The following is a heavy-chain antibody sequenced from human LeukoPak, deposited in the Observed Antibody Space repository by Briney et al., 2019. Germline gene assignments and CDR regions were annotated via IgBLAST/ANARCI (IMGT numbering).Heavy chain of an antibody. J-gene: IGHJ4*02. Sequence: SVKVSFKASGGTFSSYAISWVRQAPGQGLEWMGGIIPIFGTANYAQKFQGRVTITTDESTSTAYMELSSLRSEDTAVYYCARTGDGYYDSSGYFYWGQGTLVTVSS. CDR1: GGTFSSYA. CDR2: IIPIFGTA. D-gene: IGHD3-22*01. CDR3: ARTGDGYYDSSGYFY. V-gene: IGHV1-69*05.